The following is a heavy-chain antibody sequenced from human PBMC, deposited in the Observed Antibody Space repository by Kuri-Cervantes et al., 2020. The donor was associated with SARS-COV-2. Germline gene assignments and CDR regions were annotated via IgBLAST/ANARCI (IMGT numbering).Heavy chain of an antibody. CDR3: ARGGYLTPDAFDI. J-gene: IGHJ3*02. D-gene: IGHD2-21*01. CDR1: GRSFSCYY. V-gene: IGHV4-34*01. Sequence: SETLSLTCAVYGRSFSCYYWSWIRQPPGKGLEWIGEINHGGSTNYNPSLKSRVTISVDTSKNQFSLKLSSVTAADTAVYYCARGGYLTPDAFDIWGQGTMVTVSS. CDR2: INHGGST.